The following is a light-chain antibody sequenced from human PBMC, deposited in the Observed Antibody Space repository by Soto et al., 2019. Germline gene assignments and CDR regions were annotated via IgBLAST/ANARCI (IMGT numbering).Light chain of an antibody. J-gene: IGKJ1*01. Sequence: DLQMTQSPSSLSASVADRVTITCRASQRISYWLAWYQQKPGKAPKFLIYDVSTLESGVPSRFSGSGSGTELTITISSLQPDDFETYFCQQYDSYPWTFGQGTKVDIK. V-gene: IGKV1-5*01. CDR1: QRISYW. CDR3: QQYDSYPWT. CDR2: DVS.